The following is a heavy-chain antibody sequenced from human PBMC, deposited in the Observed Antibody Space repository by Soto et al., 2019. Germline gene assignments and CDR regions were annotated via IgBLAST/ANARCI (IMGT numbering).Heavy chain of an antibody. CDR3: AKDFKVSGSHYGTLNYYYGMDV. CDR2: ISYDGYLK. V-gene: IGHV3-30*18. Sequence: SLRLSCAASGFTFSTYGMQWVRQAPGKGLEWVAVISYDGYLKYYVDAVKGRFTVARDNSKNTLFLEMSSLRVEDTAVYFCAKDFKVSGSHYGTLNYYYGMDVWGQGTTVTVSS. D-gene: IGHD3-10*01. J-gene: IGHJ6*02. CDR1: GFTFSTYG.